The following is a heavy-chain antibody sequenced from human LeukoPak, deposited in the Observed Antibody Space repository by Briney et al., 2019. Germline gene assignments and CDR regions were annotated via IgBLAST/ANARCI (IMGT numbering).Heavy chain of an antibody. D-gene: IGHD6-13*01. J-gene: IGHJ4*02. Sequence: GASVKVSCKASGYTFTGYYMHWVRQAPGQGLEWMGWINPNSGGTNYAQKFQGRVTMTRDTSISTAYMELSRLRSDDTAVYYCARDPLPLIAAAGGNAFDIWGQGTLVTVSS. CDR1: GYTFTGYY. CDR3: ARDPLPLIAAAGGNAFDI. V-gene: IGHV1-2*02. CDR2: INPNSGGT.